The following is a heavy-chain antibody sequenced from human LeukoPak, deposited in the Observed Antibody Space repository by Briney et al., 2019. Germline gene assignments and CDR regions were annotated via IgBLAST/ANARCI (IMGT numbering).Heavy chain of an antibody. V-gene: IGHV2-5*02. CDR3: AHKKNSNAFDI. CDR2: IYGDDDK. J-gene: IGHJ3*02. Sequence: SGPTLLHPSPPLTLTFTFSGFSLGTRGEGVGRIRQPPGKALERLSIIYGDDDKRYSPSLKTRLTITNHTSKNQVVFTMTNMDPVDTATYYCAHKKNSNAFDIWGQGTMVTVSS. D-gene: IGHD2/OR15-2a*01. CDR1: GFSLGTRGEG.